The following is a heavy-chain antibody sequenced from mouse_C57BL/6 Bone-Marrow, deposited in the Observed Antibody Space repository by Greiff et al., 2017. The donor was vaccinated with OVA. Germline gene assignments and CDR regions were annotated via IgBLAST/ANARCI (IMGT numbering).Heavy chain of an antibody. D-gene: IGHD4-1*01. J-gene: IGHJ3*01. CDR1: GYSITSGYY. Sequence: EVKLMESGPGLVKPSQSLSLTCSVTGYSITSGYYWNWIRQFPGNKLEWMGYISYDGSNNYNPSLKNRISITRDTSKNQFFLKLNSVTTEDTATYYCAKELGPAAWFAYWGQGTLVTVSA. CDR3: AKELGPAAWFAY. V-gene: IGHV3-6*01. CDR2: ISYDGSN.